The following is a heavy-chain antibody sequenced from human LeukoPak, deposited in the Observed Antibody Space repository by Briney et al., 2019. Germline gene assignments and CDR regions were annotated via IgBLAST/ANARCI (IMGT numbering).Heavy chain of an antibody. J-gene: IGHJ6*02. V-gene: IGHV1-69*04. CDR2: FIPMVGVE. D-gene: IGHD2-15*01. CDR3: ARVQAVGVPVAIDAYYSYGMDV. CDR1: GGTFSRNA. Sequence: ASVKVSCKASGGTFSRNAISWVRQAPGQGLEWMGRFIPMVGVETYAQSFQGRVTITADRSTSTAYVELSSLRSEDTAVYYCARVQAVGVPVAIDAYYSYGMDVWGQGTAVTVSS.